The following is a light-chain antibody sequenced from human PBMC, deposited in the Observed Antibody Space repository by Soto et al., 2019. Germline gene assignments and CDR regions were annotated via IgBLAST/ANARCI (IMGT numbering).Light chain of an antibody. CDR2: AAS. CDR1: QSISSY. V-gene: IGKV1-39*01. Sequence: DIQMTQSPSSLSASVGDRATITCRASQSISSYLNWYQQKPGKAPKLLIYAASSLQSGVPSRFSGSGSGTDFTLTINSLRPEDFATYYCQQSYSTPWTFGQGTKVEIK. CDR3: QQSYSTPWT. J-gene: IGKJ1*01.